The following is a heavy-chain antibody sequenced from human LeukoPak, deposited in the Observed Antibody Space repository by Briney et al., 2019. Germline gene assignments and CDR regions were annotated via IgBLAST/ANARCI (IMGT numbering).Heavy chain of an antibody. J-gene: IGHJ4*02. V-gene: IGHV3-74*01. CDR1: GFTFSSNW. Sequence: GGSLRLSCAASGFTFSSNWMHWVRQAPGKGLVWVSRINSDGSYTSYADTAKGRFTISRDNAKNTLYLQMNSLRVEGTALYYCARGDTSPFYWGQGTLVTVSS. CDR2: INSDGSYT. D-gene: IGHD5-18*01. CDR3: ARGDTSPFY.